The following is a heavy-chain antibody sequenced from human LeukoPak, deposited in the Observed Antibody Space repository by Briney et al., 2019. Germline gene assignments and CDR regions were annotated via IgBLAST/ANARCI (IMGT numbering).Heavy chain of an antibody. D-gene: IGHD3-22*01. CDR1: GGSFSGYY. Sequence: SETLSLTCAVYGGSFSGYYWSWIRQPPGKGLEWIGYIYYSGSTNYNPSLKSRVTISVDTSKNQFSLKLSSVTAADTAVYYCARQTYYYDSSGYYLGDYFDYWGQGTLVTVSS. V-gene: IGHV4-59*08. CDR2: IYYSGST. CDR3: ARQTYYYDSSGYYLGDYFDY. J-gene: IGHJ4*02.